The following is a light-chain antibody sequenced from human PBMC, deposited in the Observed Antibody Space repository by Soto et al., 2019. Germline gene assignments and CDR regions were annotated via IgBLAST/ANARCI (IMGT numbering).Light chain of an antibody. V-gene: IGKV3-15*01. J-gene: IGKJ4*01. Sequence: EIVMTQSPATLSVSPGERATLSCRASQSINNNLAWYQQKRGQGPRLLIYGASSRATGTPARFSGSGSGTGFTLTISSLQSEDFAIYYCQQYNDWPLTFGGGTKVRSN. CDR1: QSINNN. CDR2: GAS. CDR3: QQYNDWPLT.